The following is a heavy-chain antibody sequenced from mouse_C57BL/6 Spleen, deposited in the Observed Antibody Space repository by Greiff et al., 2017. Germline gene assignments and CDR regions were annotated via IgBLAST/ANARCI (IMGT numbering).Heavy chain of an antibody. J-gene: IGHJ4*01. CDR2: INPSSGYT. V-gene: IGHV1-7*01. CDR1: GYTFTSYW. CDR3: TRTDERAMDY. Sequence: QVQLKQSGAELAKPGASVKLSCKASGYTFTSYWMHWVKPRPGQGLEWIGYINPSSGYTKYNQKFKDKATLTADKSSSTAYMQLRSLTYADSAVYSCTRTDERAMDYWGQGTSGTVSS.